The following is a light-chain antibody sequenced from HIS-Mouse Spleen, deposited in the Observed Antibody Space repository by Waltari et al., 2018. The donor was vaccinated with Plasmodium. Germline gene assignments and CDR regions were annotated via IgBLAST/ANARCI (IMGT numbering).Light chain of an antibody. Sequence: SYELTQPSSVSVSPGQTARITCSGDVLAKKYARWFQKKPGQAPVLVIYKDSERPSGTTVTLTISGAQVEDEADYYCYSAADNNRVFGGGTKLTVL. CDR3: YSAADNNRV. CDR2: KDS. J-gene: IGLJ3*02. V-gene: IGLV3-27*01. CDR1: VLAKKY.